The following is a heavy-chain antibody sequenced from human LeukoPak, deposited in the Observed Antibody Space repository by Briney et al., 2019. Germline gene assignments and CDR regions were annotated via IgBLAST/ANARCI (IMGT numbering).Heavy chain of an antibody. CDR2: INPNSGGT. Sequence: ASVKVSCKASGYTFTDYGINWVRQAPGQGLEWMGWINPNSGGTNYAQKFQGRVTMTRDTSISTAYMELSRLRSDDTAVYYCAREGPTRVVDYWGQGTLVTVSS. V-gene: IGHV1-2*02. D-gene: IGHD2-2*01. J-gene: IGHJ4*02. CDR3: AREGPTRVVDY. CDR1: GYTFTDYG.